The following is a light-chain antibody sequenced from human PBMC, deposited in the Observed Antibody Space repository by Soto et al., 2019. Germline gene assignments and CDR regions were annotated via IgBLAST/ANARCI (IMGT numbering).Light chain of an antibody. CDR1: QNIGNN. CDR3: QQYHDWPPVS. V-gene: IGKV3-15*01. Sequence: ETVMTQSPATLSVSPGERATVSCRASQNIGNNLAWYQQRPGQAPRLVIHSASTRATGIPVRFSGSGSGTEFILTISSLQSEDFAVYYCQQYHDWPPVSFGGGTKLQVK. J-gene: IGKJ4*01. CDR2: SAS.